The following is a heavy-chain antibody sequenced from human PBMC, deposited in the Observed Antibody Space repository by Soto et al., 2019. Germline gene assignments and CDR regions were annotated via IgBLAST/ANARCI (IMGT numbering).Heavy chain of an antibody. CDR1: GYTFTCYY. CDR3: ARDRRLITYDFWSGPTYNWFDP. J-gene: IGHJ5*02. V-gene: IGHV1-2*04. CDR2: INPNSGGT. D-gene: IGHD3-3*01. Sequence: EASVKVSCKASGYTFTCYYMHWVRQAPGQGLEWMGWINPNSGGTNYAQKFQGWVTMTRDTSISTAYMELSRLRSDDTAVYYCARDRRLITYDFWSGPTYNWFDPWGQGTLVTVSS.